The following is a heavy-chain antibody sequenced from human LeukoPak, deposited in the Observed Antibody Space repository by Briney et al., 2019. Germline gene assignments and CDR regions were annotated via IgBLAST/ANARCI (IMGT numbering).Heavy chain of an antibody. V-gene: IGHV3-30*03. CDR2: ISYDGSNK. D-gene: IGHD6-13*01. CDR1: GFTFSNYG. J-gene: IGHJ4*02. CDR3: ARGPSSNWSGLDF. Sequence: PGGSLRLSCAASGFTFSNYGMHWVRQAPGKGLEWVAVISYDGSNKYYADSVKGRFTVSRDNAKNTLYLQVNNLRAEDMAVYYCARGPSSNWSGLDFWGQGTLLTVSS.